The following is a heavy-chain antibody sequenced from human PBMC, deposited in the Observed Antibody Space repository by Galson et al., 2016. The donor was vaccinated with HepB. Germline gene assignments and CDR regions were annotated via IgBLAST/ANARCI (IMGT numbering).Heavy chain of an antibody. CDR2: LYAGGET. CDR1: GLSVSDTY. CDR3: ARDPSLRNGMNV. J-gene: IGHJ6*02. Sequence: SLRLSCAASGLSVSDTYMNWVRQAPGKGLEWVSVLYAGGETYYADSLRGRFTISRDNSKNKLYLQMNSLRVEDTAVYYCARDPSLRNGMNVWGQGTTVTVSS. V-gene: IGHV3-66*01.